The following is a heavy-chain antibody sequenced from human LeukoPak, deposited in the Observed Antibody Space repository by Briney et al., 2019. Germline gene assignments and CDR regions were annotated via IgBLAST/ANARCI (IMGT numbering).Heavy chain of an antibody. J-gene: IGHJ4*02. CDR1: GFTFSSYA. V-gene: IGHV3-23*01. Sequence: PGGSLRLYCAASGFTFSSYALSWVRQAPGKGLEWVSAISGSGGSTYYADSVKGRFTISRDNSKNTLYLQMNSLRAEDTAVYYCAKDTIAVADPFDYWGQGTLVTVSS. CDR3: AKDTIAVADPFDY. CDR2: ISGSGGST. D-gene: IGHD6-19*01.